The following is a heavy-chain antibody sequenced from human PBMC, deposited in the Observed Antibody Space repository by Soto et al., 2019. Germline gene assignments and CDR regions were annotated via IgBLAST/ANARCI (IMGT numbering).Heavy chain of an antibody. J-gene: IGHJ4*02. CDR3: AKDRPSPSSYYYGSGSYSGSDY. CDR1: GFTFSSYA. Sequence: GGSLRLSCAASGFTFSSYAMSWVRQAPGKGLEWVSAISGSGGSTYYADSVKGRFTISRDNSKNTLYPQMNNLRAEDTAVYYCAKDRPSPSSYYYGSGSYSGSDYWGQGTLVTVSS. V-gene: IGHV3-23*01. D-gene: IGHD3-10*01. CDR2: ISGSGGST.